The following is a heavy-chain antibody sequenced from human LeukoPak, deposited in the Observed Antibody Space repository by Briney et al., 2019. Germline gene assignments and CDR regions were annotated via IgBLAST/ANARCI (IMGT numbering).Heavy chain of an antibody. CDR1: GLIFSNYG. D-gene: IGHD5-24*01. Sequence: PGKSLRLSCAASGLIFSNYGMHWVRQAPGKGLEWVANIKQDGNEKYYVDSVKGRFTISRDNAKNSLYLQMNSLRAEDTAVYYCAREADDGVYYFDYWGQGTLVTVSS. CDR3: AREADDGVYYFDY. V-gene: IGHV3-7*01. CDR2: IKQDGNEK. J-gene: IGHJ4*02.